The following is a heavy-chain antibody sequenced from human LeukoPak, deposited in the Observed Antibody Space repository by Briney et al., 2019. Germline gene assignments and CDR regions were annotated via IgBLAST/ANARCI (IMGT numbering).Heavy chain of an antibody. Sequence: ASVKISCKASGYMFTDYYMDWVRQAPGQGLEWMGCIYPENGGTKYAQKFQGTVTMTRDKSINTGDMAMSGLKSDDTALYFWARALCEIAMAGMFSTQSYFDRWGQGTLVTVSS. D-gene: IGHD6-19*01. CDR3: ARALCEIAMAGMFSTQSYFDR. J-gene: IGHJ4*02. V-gene: IGHV1-2*02. CDR2: IYPENGGT. CDR1: GYMFTDYY.